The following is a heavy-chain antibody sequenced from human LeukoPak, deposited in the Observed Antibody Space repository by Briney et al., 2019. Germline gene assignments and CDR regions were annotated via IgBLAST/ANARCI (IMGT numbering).Heavy chain of an antibody. J-gene: IGHJ6*03. CDR2: MTWDAGTT. Sequence: GGSLRLSCAASGFTFDDYTMHWVRQPPGKGLELVSLMTWDAGTTYYADSVKGRFTISRDNSKNSLYLQMNSLRSEDTALYYCAKGGQTAARDMDVWGKGTTVTVSS. V-gene: IGHV3-43*01. D-gene: IGHD2-2*01. CDR3: AKGGQTAARDMDV. CDR1: GFTFDDYT.